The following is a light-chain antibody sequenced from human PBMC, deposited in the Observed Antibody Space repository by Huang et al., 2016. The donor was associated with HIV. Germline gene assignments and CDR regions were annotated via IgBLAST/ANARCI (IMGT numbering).Light chain of an antibody. Sequence: DIQMTQSPSTLSASVGDRITITCRASQSISSWLAWYQQKPGKAPNLLIYKASSLESGVPSRFSGSASGTEFTLTISSLQPDDFVTYYCQQYNSYWRTFGQGTKVDIK. J-gene: IGKJ1*01. CDR3: QQYNSYWRT. CDR1: QSISSW. CDR2: KAS. V-gene: IGKV1-5*03.